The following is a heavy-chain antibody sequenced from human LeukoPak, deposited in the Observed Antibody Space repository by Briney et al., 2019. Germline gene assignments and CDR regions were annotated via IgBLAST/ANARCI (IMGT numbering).Heavy chain of an antibody. Sequence: PGGSLRLSCAASGFIFSSYVMHWVRQAPGKGLEWVAVISYDGSNKYYAASVKGRITISRDDSKNTLYLQMNSLRAEDTAVYYCARDKTLPLRYFDWLPAFDIWGQGTMVTVSS. CDR1: GFIFSSYV. J-gene: IGHJ3*02. V-gene: IGHV3-30-3*01. CDR2: ISYDGSNK. D-gene: IGHD3-9*01. CDR3: ARDKTLPLRYFDWLPAFDI.